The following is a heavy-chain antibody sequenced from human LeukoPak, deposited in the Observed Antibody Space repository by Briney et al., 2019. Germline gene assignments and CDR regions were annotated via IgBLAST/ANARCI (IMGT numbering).Heavy chain of an antibody. CDR3: AREVEYSYGYSDY. CDR2: ISYDGSNK. V-gene: IGHV3-30-3*01. D-gene: IGHD5-18*01. J-gene: IGHJ4*02. CDR1: GFTFSSYT. Sequence: GGSLRLSCAASGFTFSSYTMHWVRQAPGKGLEWVAVISYDGSNKYYADSVKGRFTISRDNSKNTLYLQMNSLRAEDTAVYYCAREVEYSYGYSDYWGQGTLVTVSS.